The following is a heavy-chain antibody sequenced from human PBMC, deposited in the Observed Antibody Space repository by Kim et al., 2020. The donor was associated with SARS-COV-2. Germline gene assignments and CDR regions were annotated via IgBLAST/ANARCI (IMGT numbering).Heavy chain of an antibody. CDR2: ISSSSSYI. V-gene: IGHV3-21*01. D-gene: IGHD3-22*01. CDR1: GFTFSSYS. Sequence: GGSLRLSCAASGFTFSSYSMNWVRQAPGKGLEWVSSISSSSSYIYYADSVKGRFTISRDNAKNSLYLQMNSLRAEDTAVYYCARDQVTYDSSGYPLDYWGQGTLVTVSS. J-gene: IGHJ4*02. CDR3: ARDQVTYDSSGYPLDY.